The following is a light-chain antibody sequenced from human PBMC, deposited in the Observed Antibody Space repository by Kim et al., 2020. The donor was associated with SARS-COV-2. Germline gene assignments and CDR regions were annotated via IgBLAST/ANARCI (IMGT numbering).Light chain of an antibody. CDR3: CSYAGSYTFV. V-gene: IGLV2-11*01. J-gene: IGLJ1*01. CDR1: SSDVGGYNY. CDR2: DVT. Sequence: GQSITIYCTGTSSDVGGYNYVSWFQQHPGKAPKLMIYDVTKRPSGVPDRFSGSKSGNTASLTISGLQAEDEADYYCCSYAGSYTFVFGTGTNVTVL.